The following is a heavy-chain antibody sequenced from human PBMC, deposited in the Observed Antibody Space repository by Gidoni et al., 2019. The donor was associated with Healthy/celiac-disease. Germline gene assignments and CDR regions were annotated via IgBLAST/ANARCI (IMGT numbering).Heavy chain of an antibody. CDR1: GFTFSNAW. J-gene: IGHJ2*01. Sequence: EVQLVESGGGLVKPGGSLRLSCAASGFTFSNAWMSWVRQAPGKGLEWVGRIKSKTDGGTTEYAATVKGRFTISRDDSKNTLYLQMNSLKTEDTAVYYCTTGAIFGVVIPVDWYFDLWGRGTLVTVSS. D-gene: IGHD3-3*01. CDR2: IKSKTDGGTT. CDR3: TTGAIFGVVIPVDWYFDL. V-gene: IGHV3-15*01.